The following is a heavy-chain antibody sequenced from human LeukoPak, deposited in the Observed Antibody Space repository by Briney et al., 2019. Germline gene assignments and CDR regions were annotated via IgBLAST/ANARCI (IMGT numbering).Heavy chain of an antibody. V-gene: IGHV1-2*02. CDR2: INPNSGGT. J-gene: IGHJ5*02. CDR1: GYTFTGYY. Sequence: GASVKVSCKASGYTFTGYYMHWVRQAPGQGLEWMGWINPNSGGTNYAQRFQGRVTMTRDTSISTAYMDLSRLRSDDTAVYYCARGASGVYTVTTSWFDPWGQGTLLTVSS. D-gene: IGHD4-17*01. CDR3: ARGASGVYTVTTSWFDP.